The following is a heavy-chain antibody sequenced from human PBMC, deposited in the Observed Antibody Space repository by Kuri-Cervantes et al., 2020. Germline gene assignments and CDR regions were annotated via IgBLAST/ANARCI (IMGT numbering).Heavy chain of an antibody. CDR3: RAYSSGWFPY. CDR1: GGSITSSTYY. D-gene: IGHD6-19*01. J-gene: IGHJ4*02. V-gene: IGHV4-39*01. Sequence: SETLSLTCTVSGGSITSSTYYWGWIRQPPGKGLEWIGSIYYSGSTYYNSSLKSRVTISVDTSKNRISLKLSSVTAADTGVYYCRAYSSGWFPYWGQGTLVTVSS. CDR2: IYYSGST.